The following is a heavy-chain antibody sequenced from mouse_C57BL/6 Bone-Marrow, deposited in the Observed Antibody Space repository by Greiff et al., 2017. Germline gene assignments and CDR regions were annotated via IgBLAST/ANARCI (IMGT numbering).Heavy chain of an antibody. CDR1: GYTFTNYW. V-gene: IGHV1-63*01. Sequence: VKLQESGAELVRPGTSVKMSCKASGYTFTNYWIGWAKQRPGHGLEWIGDIYPGGGYTNYNEKFKGKATLTADKSSSTAYMQFRSLTSEDSAIYYCARSWGYSSFAYWGQGTLVTVSA. CDR2: IYPGGGYT. D-gene: IGHD2-3*01. CDR3: ARSWGYSSFAY. J-gene: IGHJ3*01.